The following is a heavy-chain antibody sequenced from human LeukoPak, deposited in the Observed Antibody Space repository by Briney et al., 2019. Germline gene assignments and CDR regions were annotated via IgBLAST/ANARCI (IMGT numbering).Heavy chain of an antibody. CDR2: IYHSGST. CDR1: GYSISSGYY. Sequence: SETLSLTCTVSGYSISSGYYWGWIRQPPGKGLEWIGSIYHSGSTYYNPSLKSRVTISVDTSKNQFSLKLSSVTAADTAVYYCARDRYSSSWYSGWFDPWGQGTLVTVSS. J-gene: IGHJ5*02. D-gene: IGHD6-13*01. V-gene: IGHV4-38-2*02. CDR3: ARDRYSSSWYSGWFDP.